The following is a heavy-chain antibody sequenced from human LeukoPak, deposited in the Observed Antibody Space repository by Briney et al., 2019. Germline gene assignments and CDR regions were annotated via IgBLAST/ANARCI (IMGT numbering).Heavy chain of an antibody. CDR2: VYYSGSA. V-gene: IGHV4-59*12. CDR1: SGSISSYY. J-gene: IGHJ4*02. D-gene: IGHD6-19*01. CDR3: AREGSSGPLDY. Sequence: SETLSLTCTVSSGSISSYYWSWIRQPPGKGLEWIGYVYYSGSANYNPSLKSRVTISVDTSKSQFSLKLSSVTAADTAVYYCAREGSSGPLDYWGQGTLVTVSS.